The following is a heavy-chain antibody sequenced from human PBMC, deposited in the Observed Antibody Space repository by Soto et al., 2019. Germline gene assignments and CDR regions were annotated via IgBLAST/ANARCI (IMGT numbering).Heavy chain of an antibody. CDR2: IKQDGSEK. V-gene: IGHV3-7*01. D-gene: IGHD1-1*01. Sequence: HPGGSLRLSCAASGFTFSSYWMSWVRQAPGKGLEWVANIKQDGSEKYYVDSVKGRFTISRDNAKNSLYLQMNSLRAEDTAVYYCARDFPQHNWNRYYYYYMDVWGKGTTVTVSS. CDR1: GFTFSSYW. CDR3: ARDFPQHNWNRYYYYYMDV. J-gene: IGHJ6*03.